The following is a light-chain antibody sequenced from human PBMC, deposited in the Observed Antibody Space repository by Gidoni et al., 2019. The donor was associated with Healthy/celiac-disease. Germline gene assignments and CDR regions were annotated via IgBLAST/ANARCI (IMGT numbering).Light chain of an antibody. CDR1: DSPKQY. CDR2: KDS. CDR3: HSSDSSGTYV. V-gene: IGLV3-25*03. J-gene: IGLJ1*01. Sequence: YALSLPPSVSVSPGQTARITYPGDDSPKQYAIWYQQKPGQAPVLVIYKDSERPSGIPERFSGSSSGNTVTLTISGVQAEDEADYYCHSSDSSGTYVFGTGTKVTVL.